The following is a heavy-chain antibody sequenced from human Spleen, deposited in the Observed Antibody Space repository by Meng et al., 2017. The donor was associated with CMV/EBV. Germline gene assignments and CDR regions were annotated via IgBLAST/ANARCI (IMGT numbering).Heavy chain of an antibody. J-gene: IGHJ4*02. Sequence: CRTSGYTFTDYYLHWVRQAPGQGPEWMGWINPNRATTQYAQKFQGRVTMTRDTSSSTAYMELSRLRSDDTAVYFCARDLIFGVVTLDYWGQGTLVTVSS. CDR3: ARDLIFGVVTLDY. CDR2: INPNRATT. V-gene: IGHV1-2*02. D-gene: IGHD3-3*01. CDR1: GYTFTDYY.